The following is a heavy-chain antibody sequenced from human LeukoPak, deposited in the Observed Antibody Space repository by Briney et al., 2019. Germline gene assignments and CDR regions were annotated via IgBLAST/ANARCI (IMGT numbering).Heavy chain of an antibody. CDR3: ARGYCSGGSCHNLGY. J-gene: IGHJ4*02. Sequence: PGGSLRLSCAASGFTFSSYSMNWVRQAPGKGLEWVSYISSSSSTIYYADSVKGRFTISRDNAKNSLYLQMNSLRAEDTAVYYCARGYCSGGSCHNLGYWGQGTLVTVSS. CDR1: GFTFSSYS. CDR2: ISSSSSTI. D-gene: IGHD2-15*01. V-gene: IGHV3-48*01.